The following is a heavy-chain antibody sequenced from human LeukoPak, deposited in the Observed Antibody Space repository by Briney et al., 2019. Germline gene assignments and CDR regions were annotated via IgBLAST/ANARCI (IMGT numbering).Heavy chain of an antibody. CDR3: ARVVGDQLLNWFDP. CDR2: ISSSGSTI. Sequence: PGGSLRLSCAAPGFTFSDYYMSWIRQAPGKGLESVSYISSSGSTIYYADSVKGRFTISRDNAKNSLYLQMNSLRAEDTAVYYCARVVGDQLLNWFDPWGQGTLVTVSS. J-gene: IGHJ5*02. D-gene: IGHD2/OR15-2a*01. CDR1: GFTFSDYY. V-gene: IGHV3-11*04.